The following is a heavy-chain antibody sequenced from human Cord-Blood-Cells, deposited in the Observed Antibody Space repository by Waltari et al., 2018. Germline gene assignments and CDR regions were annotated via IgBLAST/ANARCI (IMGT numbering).Heavy chain of an antibody. CDR2: FDPEDGET. V-gene: IGHV1-24*01. CDR1: GYTLTELS. Sequence: QVQLVQSGDEVQKPGATVKVSCTVSGYTLTELSMHWGRQTPGKGLEWMGGFDPEDGETIYAQKFQGRVTMTEDTSTDTAYMELSSLRSEDTAVYYCATEGITMVRGVTLFDYWGQGTLVTVSS. J-gene: IGHJ4*02. D-gene: IGHD3-10*01. CDR3: ATEGITMVRGVTLFDY.